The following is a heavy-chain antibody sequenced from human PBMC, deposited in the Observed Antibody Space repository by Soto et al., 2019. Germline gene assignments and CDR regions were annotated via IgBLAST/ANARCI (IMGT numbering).Heavy chain of an antibody. CDR3: ARIAAAGTSGYYYYGMDV. CDR2: IYPGDSDT. J-gene: IGHJ6*02. D-gene: IGHD6-13*01. V-gene: IGHV5-51*01. CDR1: GYSFTSYW. Sequence: GESLKISCKGSGYSFTSYWIGWVRQMPGKGLEWMGVIYPGDSDTRYSPSFQGQVTISADKSISTAYLQWSSLKASDTAMYYCARIAAAGTSGYYYYGMDVWGQGTTVTVSS.